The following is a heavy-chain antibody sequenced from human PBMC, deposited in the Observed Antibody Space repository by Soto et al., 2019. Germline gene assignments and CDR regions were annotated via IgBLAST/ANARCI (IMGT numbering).Heavy chain of an antibody. CDR3: AKLKGEDYYDSSGNNWFDP. D-gene: IGHD3-22*01. V-gene: IGHV3-23*01. Sequence: LRLSCAASGFTFSSYAMSWVRQAPGKGLEWVSAISGSGGSTYYADSVKGRFTISRDNSKNTLCLQMNSLRAEDTAVYYCAKLKGEDYYDSSGNNWFDPWGQGTLVTVSS. J-gene: IGHJ5*02. CDR1: GFTFSSYA. CDR2: ISGSGGST.